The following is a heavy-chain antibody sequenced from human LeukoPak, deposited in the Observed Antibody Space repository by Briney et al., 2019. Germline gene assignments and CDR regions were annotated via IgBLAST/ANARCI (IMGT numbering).Heavy chain of an antibody. D-gene: IGHD2-15*01. CDR3: ARGIVVVVAATYYMDV. CDR1: GGSVSSSGYY. CDR2: INHSGST. Sequence: PSETLSLTCTVSGGSVSSSGYYWSWIRQPPGKGLEWIGEINHSGSTNYNPSLKSRVTISVDTSKNQFSLKLSSVTAADTAVYYCARGIVVVVAATYYMDVWGKGTTVTVSS. J-gene: IGHJ6*03. V-gene: IGHV4-39*07.